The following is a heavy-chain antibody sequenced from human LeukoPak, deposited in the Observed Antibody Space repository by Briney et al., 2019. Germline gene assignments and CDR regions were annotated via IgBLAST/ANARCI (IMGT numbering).Heavy chain of an antibody. Sequence: SETQSLTCTVSGYSISSGYYWGWIRQPPGKGLEWIGSIYHSGSTYYNPSLKSRVTISVDTSKNQFSLKLSSETAADTAVYYCARRRLVRGVITIRRLENYFDYWGQGTLVTVSS. J-gene: IGHJ4*02. D-gene: IGHD3-10*01. V-gene: IGHV4-38-2*02. CDR2: IYHSGST. CDR1: GYSISSGYY. CDR3: ARRRLVRGVITIRRLENYFDY.